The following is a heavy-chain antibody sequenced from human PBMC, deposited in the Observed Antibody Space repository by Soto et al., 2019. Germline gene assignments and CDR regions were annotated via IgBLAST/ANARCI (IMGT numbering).Heavy chain of an antibody. CDR1: GGSISSGDYY. V-gene: IGHV4-30-4*01. D-gene: IGHD6-6*01. CDR2: IYYSGST. Sequence: QVQRQESGPGLVKPSQSLSLTCTVSGGSISSGDYYWSWIRQPPGKGLEWIGYIYYSGSTYYNPSLKGRVTISVDTSKNQFSLKLSSVTAADTAVYYCARGDFLAALHGMDVWGQGTTVTVSS. J-gene: IGHJ6*02. CDR3: ARGDFLAALHGMDV.